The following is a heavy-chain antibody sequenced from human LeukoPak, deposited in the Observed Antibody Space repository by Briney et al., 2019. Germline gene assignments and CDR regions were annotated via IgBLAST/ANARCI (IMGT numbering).Heavy chain of an antibody. CDR1: GGSISSSSYY. V-gene: IGHV4-39*07. Sequence: SETLSLTCTVSGGSISSSSYYWGWIRQPPGKGLEWIGSIYYSGSTYYNPSLKSRVTISVDTSKNQFSLKLSSVTAADTAVYYCASGSSGLSPYMDVWGKGTTVTISS. CDR2: IYYSGST. J-gene: IGHJ6*03. D-gene: IGHD6-19*01. CDR3: ASGSSGLSPYMDV.